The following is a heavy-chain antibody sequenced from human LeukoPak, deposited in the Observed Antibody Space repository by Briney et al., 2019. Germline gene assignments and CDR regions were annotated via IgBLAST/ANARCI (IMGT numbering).Heavy chain of an antibody. V-gene: IGHV1-18*01. CDR1: GYTFASYG. Sequence: ASVKVSCKASGYTFASYGTSWVRQAPGQGLEWMGWITAYNDNTKYAQKLQGRVTMTTDASTSTAYMELRSLRSDDTAVYYCARDLKRGYSSGRYSWGTGSSNDYWGQGTLVTVSS. CDR3: ARDLKRGYSSGRYSWGTGSSNDY. D-gene: IGHD6-19*01. J-gene: IGHJ4*02. CDR2: ITAYNDNT.